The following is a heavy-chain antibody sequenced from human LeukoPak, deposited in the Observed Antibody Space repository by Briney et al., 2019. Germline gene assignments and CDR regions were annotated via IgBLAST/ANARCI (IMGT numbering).Heavy chain of an antibody. CDR3: ARWELPAHYYYYYYGMDV. CDR2: ISSSSSYI. J-gene: IGHJ6*02. D-gene: IGHD1-26*01. V-gene: IGHV3-21*01. CDR1: GFTFSSYS. Sequence: GGTLRLSCAASGFTFSSYSMNWVRQAPGRGLEWVSSISSSSSYIYYADSVKGRFTISRDNAKNSLYLQMNSLRAEDTAVYYCARWELPAHYYYYYYGMDVWGQGTTVTVSS.